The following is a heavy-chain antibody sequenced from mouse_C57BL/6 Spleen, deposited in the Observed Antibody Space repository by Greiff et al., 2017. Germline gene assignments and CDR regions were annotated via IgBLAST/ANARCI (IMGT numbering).Heavy chain of an antibody. Sequence: EVHLVESGEGLVKPGGSLKLSCAASGFTFSSYAMSWVRQTPEKRLERVAYISSGGDYIYYADTVKGRFTISRDNARNTLYLQMSSLKSEDTAMYYCTRDGYDYDYFDYWGQGTTLTVSS. D-gene: IGHD2-4*01. CDR2: ISSGGDYI. V-gene: IGHV5-9-1*02. J-gene: IGHJ2*01. CDR1: GFTFSSYA. CDR3: TRDGYDYDYFDY.